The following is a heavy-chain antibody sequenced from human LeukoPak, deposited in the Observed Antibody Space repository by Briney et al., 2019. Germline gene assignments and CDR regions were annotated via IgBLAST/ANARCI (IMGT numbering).Heavy chain of an antibody. Sequence: GGSLRLSCAGSGFTFSSYSINWVRQPPGKGLEWVSYISSSSSTIYYADSVKGRFTISRDNAKKSLYLQMNSLRAEDTAVYYCAIEGTFDIWGQGTMVTVSS. CDR1: GFTFSSYS. CDR3: AIEGTFDI. CDR2: ISSSSSTI. V-gene: IGHV3-48*01. J-gene: IGHJ3*02.